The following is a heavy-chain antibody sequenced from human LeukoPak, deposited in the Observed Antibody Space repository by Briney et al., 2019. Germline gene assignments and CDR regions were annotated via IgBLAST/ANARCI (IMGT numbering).Heavy chain of an antibody. V-gene: IGHV3-7*01. Sequence: GGSLRLSCAASGFAFSTYWMKWVRQAPGKGLEWVASIKDDGSANYYVDSVKGRFTISRDNAKNSSYLRMNSLRVEDTAVYYCARQKSGVAVAGPGDHWGQGTLVTVSS. CDR3: ARQKSGVAVAGPGDH. J-gene: IGHJ4*02. CDR2: IKDDGSAN. D-gene: IGHD6-19*01. CDR1: GFAFSTYW.